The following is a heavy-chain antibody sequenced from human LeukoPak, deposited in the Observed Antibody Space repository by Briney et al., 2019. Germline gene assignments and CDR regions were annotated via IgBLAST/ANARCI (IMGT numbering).Heavy chain of an antibody. V-gene: IGHV3-48*03. Sequence: GSLRLSCAASGFTFSSYEMNWVRQAPGKGLEWVSYISSSGSTIYYADSVKGRFTISRDNAKNSLYLQMNSLRAEDTAVYYCAKDFLDNRERPYYMDVWDKGTTVTVSS. CDR2: ISSSGSTI. J-gene: IGHJ6*03. CDR1: GFTFSSYE. D-gene: IGHD1-1*01. CDR3: AKDFLDNRERPYYMDV.